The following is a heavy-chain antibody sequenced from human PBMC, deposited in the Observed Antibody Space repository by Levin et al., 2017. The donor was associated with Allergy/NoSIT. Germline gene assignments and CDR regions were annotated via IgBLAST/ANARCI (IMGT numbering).Heavy chain of an antibody. J-gene: IGHJ3*02. CDR2: ISGSGGST. Sequence: PGGSLRLSCAASGFTFSSYAMSWVRQAPGKGLEWVSAISGSGGSTYYADSVKGRFTISRDNSKNTLYLQMNSLRAEDTAVYYCAKDRLSGAYDYVWGSYRPDAFDIWGQGTMVTVSS. CDR1: GFTFSSYA. D-gene: IGHD3-16*01. V-gene: IGHV3-23*01. CDR3: AKDRLSGAYDYVWGSYRPDAFDI.